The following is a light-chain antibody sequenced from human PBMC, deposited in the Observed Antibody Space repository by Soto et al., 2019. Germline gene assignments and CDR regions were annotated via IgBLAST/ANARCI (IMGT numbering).Light chain of an antibody. Sequence: SYELTQPLSVSVALGQTARITCGGNNIGSKNVHWYQQKPGQAPVLVIYKDTNRPSGIPERFSGSNSGNTATLTISGAQAGDEADYYCQVWDSIVFGGGTQLTVL. CDR1: NIGSKN. CDR2: KDT. J-gene: IGLJ7*01. CDR3: QVWDSIV. V-gene: IGLV3-9*01.